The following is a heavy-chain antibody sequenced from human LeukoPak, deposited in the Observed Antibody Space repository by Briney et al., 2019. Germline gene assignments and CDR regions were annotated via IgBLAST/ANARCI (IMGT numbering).Heavy chain of an antibody. CDR1: GGTFSSYA. CDR3: ARDASNYYGSSNDY. J-gene: IGHJ4*02. D-gene: IGHD3-10*01. V-gene: IGHV1-69*13. Sequence: ASVKVSCKASGGTFSSYAISWVRQAPGQGLEWMGGIIPIFGTANYAQKFQGRVTITADESTSTAYMELSSLRSDDTAVYYCARDASNYYGSSNDYWGQGTLVTVSS. CDR2: IIPIFGTA.